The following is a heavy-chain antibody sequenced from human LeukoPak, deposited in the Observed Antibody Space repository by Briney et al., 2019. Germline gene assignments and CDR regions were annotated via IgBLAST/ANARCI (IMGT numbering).Heavy chain of an antibody. CDR2: ISYDGSSR. CDR3: ARDGETYSYGYKLDGYFDY. CDR1: GFSFSNYG. V-gene: IGHV3-30*03. D-gene: IGHD5-18*01. J-gene: IGHJ4*02. Sequence: GGSLRLSCAASGFSFSNYGMHWVRQAPGKGLEWVAVISYDGSSRYYADSVKGQVTISRDNSKNTLYLQMNSLRAEDTAVYYCARDGETYSYGYKLDGYFDYWGQGTLVTVSS.